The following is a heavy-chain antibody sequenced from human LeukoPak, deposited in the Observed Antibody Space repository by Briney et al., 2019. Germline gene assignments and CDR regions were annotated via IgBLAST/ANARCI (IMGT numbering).Heavy chain of an antibody. J-gene: IGHJ5*02. CDR1: GFTFSSYS. CDR3: LRGLRWFDP. D-gene: IGHD2-15*01. Sequence: GGSLRLSCAASGFTFSSYSMNWVRQAPGKGLEWVAYIKEDGSDKDYVDSVKGRFTISRDNAKNSLSLQMNSLRTEDTAVYYCLRGLRWFDPWGQGTLVTVSS. CDR2: IKEDGSDK. V-gene: IGHV3-7*01.